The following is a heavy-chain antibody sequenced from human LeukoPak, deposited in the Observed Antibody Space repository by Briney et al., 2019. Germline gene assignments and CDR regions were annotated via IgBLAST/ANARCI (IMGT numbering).Heavy chain of an antibody. CDR3: ARGIVGATPYYYYGMDV. Sequence: GGSLRLSCAAPGFTLTSYSMHWVCQAPGKGLWWVSRIIIEGSSTSYADSVKGRFTISRDNAKNTLYLQMNSLRAEDTAGYYCARGIVGATPYYYYGMDVWGQGTTVTVSS. V-gene: IGHV3-74*01. CDR1: GFTLTSYS. J-gene: IGHJ6*02. D-gene: IGHD1-26*01. CDR2: IIIEGSST.